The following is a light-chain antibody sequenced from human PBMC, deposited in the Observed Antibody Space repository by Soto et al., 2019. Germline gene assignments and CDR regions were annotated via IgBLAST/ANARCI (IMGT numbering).Light chain of an antibody. CDR1: SSDVGAYNY. J-gene: IGLJ3*02. CDR2: EVN. CDR3: SSFAANDNVV. Sequence: QSALTQPPSASGSPGQSVTISCTGTSSDVGAYNYVCWYQQHPGKAPKLMIYEVNKRPSGVPDRFSGSKSGNTASLTVSGLQAGDGADYYCSSFAANDNVVFGGGTQLTVL. V-gene: IGLV2-8*01.